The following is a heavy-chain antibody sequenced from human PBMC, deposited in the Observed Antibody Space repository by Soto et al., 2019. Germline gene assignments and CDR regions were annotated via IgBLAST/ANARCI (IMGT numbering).Heavy chain of an antibody. Sequence: EVQLVESGGGLVQPGGSLRLSCAASGFTFSSYEMNWVRQAPGKGLEWVSYISSSGSPIYYADSVKGRFTISRDNAMNERCRQVIRLRANEAAVYYCARGQNIWGGGYFVYWVQETLVTVSS. CDR1: GFTFSSYE. CDR2: ISSSGSPI. CDR3: ARGQNIWGGGYFVY. V-gene: IGHV3-48*03. J-gene: IGHJ4*02. D-gene: IGHD3-16*01.